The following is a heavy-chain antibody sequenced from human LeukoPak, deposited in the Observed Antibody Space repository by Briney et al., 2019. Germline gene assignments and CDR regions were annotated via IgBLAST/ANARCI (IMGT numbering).Heavy chain of an antibody. V-gene: IGHV4-30-2*01. D-gene: IGHD6-13*01. J-gene: IGHJ5*02. CDR1: GGSISSGGYS. Sequence: SETLSLTCAVSGGSISSGGYSWSWIRQPPGKGLEWIGYIYHSGSTYYNPSLKSRVTISVDTSKNQFSLKLSSVTAADTAVYYCARAGYSSSWYPLNWFDPWGQGTLVTVSS. CDR2: IYHSGST. CDR3: ARAGYSSSWYPLNWFDP.